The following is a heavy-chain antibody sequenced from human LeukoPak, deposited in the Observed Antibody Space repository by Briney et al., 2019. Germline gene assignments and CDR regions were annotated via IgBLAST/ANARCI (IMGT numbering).Heavy chain of an antibody. CDR2: ISGSGGST. J-gene: IGHJ4*02. V-gene: IGHV3-23*01. D-gene: IGHD2-2*01. CDR3: AKDDIVVVPAAPGAHFDY. Sequence: GGSLRLSCAASGFTFSSYAMSWVRQAPGKGLEWVSAISGSGGSTYYADSAKGRFTISRDNSKNTLYLQMNSLRAEDTAVYYCAKDDIVVVPAAPGAHFDYWGQGTLVTVSS. CDR1: GFTFSSYA.